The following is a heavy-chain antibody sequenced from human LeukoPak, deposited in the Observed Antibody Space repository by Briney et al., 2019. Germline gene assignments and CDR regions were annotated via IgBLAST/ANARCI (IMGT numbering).Heavy chain of an antibody. CDR3: ARDLGYCSGGSCYRGMDV. V-gene: IGHV1-2*04. Sequence: ASVKVSCKASVYTFTGYYMHWVRQAPGQGLEWMGWINPNSGGTNYAQKFQGWVTMTRDTSISTAYMELSRLRSDDTAVCYCARDLGYCSGGSCYRGMDVWGKGTTVTVSS. CDR1: VYTFTGYY. J-gene: IGHJ6*04. D-gene: IGHD2-15*01. CDR2: INPNSGGT.